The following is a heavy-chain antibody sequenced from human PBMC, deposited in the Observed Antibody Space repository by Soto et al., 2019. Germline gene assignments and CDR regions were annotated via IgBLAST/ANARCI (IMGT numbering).Heavy chain of an antibody. CDR2: IYYSGST. V-gene: IGHV4-31*03. Sequence: SETLSLTCTVSGGSISSGGYYWSWIRQHPGKGLEWIGYIYYSGSTYYNPSLKSRVTISVDTSKNQFSLKLSSVTAADTAVYYCASGSGSYYNPYYFDYWGQGTLVTVSS. CDR3: ASGSGSYYNPYYFDY. J-gene: IGHJ4*02. D-gene: IGHD3-10*01. CDR1: GGSISSGGYY.